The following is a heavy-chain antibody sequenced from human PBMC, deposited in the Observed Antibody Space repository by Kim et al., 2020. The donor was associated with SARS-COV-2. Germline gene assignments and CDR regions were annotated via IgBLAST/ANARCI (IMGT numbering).Heavy chain of an antibody. Sequence: GGSLRLSCAASGFTFSSYSMNWVRQAPGKGLEWVSSISSSSSYIYYADSVKGRFTISRDNAKNSLYLQMNSLRAEDTAVYYCAREGGGSYIYYYYYMDVWGKGTTVTVSS. CDR1: GFTFSSYS. V-gene: IGHV3-21*01. CDR3: AREGGGSYIYYYYYMDV. CDR2: ISSSSSYI. D-gene: IGHD1-26*01. J-gene: IGHJ6*03.